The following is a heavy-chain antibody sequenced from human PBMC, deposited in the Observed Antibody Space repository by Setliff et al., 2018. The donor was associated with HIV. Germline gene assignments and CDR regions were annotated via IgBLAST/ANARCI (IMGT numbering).Heavy chain of an antibody. D-gene: IGHD2-8*02. J-gene: IGHJ4*02. Sequence: GASVEVSCKASGYTFTTSAISWVRQAPGQELQWMGWSHTYNGNVNYARKFRGRVTMTTDASTNTAFMELSNLRSDDTAIYYCAREFSWSAFYFDSWGQGTQVTV. CDR2: SHTYNGNV. CDR1: GYTFTTSA. CDR3: AREFSWSAFYFDS. V-gene: IGHV1-18*01.